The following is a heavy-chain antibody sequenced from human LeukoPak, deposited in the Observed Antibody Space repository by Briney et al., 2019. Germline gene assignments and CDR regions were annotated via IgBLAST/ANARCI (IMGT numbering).Heavy chain of an antibody. Sequence: SGTLSLTSTVSNGAITSTKWWSWVRQPPGKELEWIGEISHTGSTNYNPSFNSRVTMSVDKSKNQFSLNLKSVTAADTALYYCASSSLVVVVTYGFDIWGRGTAVTVSS. CDR2: ISHTGST. CDR1: NGAITSTKW. V-gene: IGHV4-4*02. D-gene: IGHD2-21*01. J-gene: IGHJ3*02. CDR3: ASSSLVVVVTYGFDI.